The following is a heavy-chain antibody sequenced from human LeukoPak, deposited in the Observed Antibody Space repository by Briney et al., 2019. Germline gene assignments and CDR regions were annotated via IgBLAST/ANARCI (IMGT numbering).Heavy chain of an antibody. CDR1: GGSISSGGYY. J-gene: IGHJ4*02. CDR3: ARDYDSSGYFFDY. D-gene: IGHD3-22*01. V-gene: IGHV4-31*03. Sequence: SETLSLTCTVSGGSISSGGYYWSWIRQHPGKGLEWIGYIYYSGSTYYNPSLKSRVTISVDTSKNQCSLKLSSVTAADTAVYYCARDYDSSGYFFDYWGQGTLITVSS. CDR2: IYYSGST.